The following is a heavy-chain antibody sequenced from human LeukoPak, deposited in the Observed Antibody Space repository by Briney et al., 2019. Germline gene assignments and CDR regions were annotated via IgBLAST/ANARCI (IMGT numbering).Heavy chain of an antibody. CDR2: ISSSSSYI. CDR3: ARGTSYFMVRGVVDY. Sequence: PGGSLRLSCEGSAFIFSGHWMNWVRQAPGKGLEWVSSISSSSSYIYYADSVKGRFTISRDNAKNSLYLQMNSLRAEDTAVYYCARGTSYFMVRGVVDYWGQGTLVTVSS. V-gene: IGHV3-21*01. CDR1: AFIFSGHW. D-gene: IGHD3-10*01. J-gene: IGHJ4*02.